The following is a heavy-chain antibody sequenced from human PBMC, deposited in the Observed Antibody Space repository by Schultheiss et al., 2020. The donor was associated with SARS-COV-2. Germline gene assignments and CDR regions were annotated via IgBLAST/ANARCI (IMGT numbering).Heavy chain of an antibody. CDR3: ARDKSSSSFDY. CDR2: IWYDGSNK. J-gene: IGHJ4*02. V-gene: IGHV3-33*08. Sequence: GGSLRLSCAASGFTFSSYAMHWVRQAPGNGLEWVAVIWYDGSNKYYADSVKGRFTISRDNAKNSLYLQMNSLRAEDTAVYYCARDKSSSSFDYWGQGTLVTVSS. CDR1: GFTFSSYA. D-gene: IGHD6-13*01.